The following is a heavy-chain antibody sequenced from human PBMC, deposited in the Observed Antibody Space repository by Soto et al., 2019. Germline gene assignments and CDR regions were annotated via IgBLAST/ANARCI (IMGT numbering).Heavy chain of an antibody. CDR3: ARTGIQLRHSFDY. CDR1: GGSVRNATSY. CDR2: IYYTAST. Sequence: QVQLQESGPGLVKPSETLSLTCAVSGGSVRNATSYWSWIRQPPGKGLEWIGYIYYTASTKYNPSLQSRVTISVDTPKNQLSLKLSSVTAADTAVYYCARTGIQLRHSFDYWGQGTLITVSS. J-gene: IGHJ4*02. V-gene: IGHV4-61*01. D-gene: IGHD5-18*01.